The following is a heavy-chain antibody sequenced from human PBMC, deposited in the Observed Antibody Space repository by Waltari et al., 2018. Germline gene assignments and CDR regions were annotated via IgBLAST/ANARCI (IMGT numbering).Heavy chain of an antibody. D-gene: IGHD2-2*01. J-gene: IGHJ4*02. Sequence: QVQLVQSGAEVKKPGASVKVSCKASGYTFTGYYMHWVRQAPGQGLEWMGRINPNSGGTNYAQKFQGRVTMTRDTSISTAYMELSRLRSDDTAVYYCARAPYCSSTSCPYYFDYWGQGTLVTVSS. CDR2: INPNSGGT. CDR1: GYTFTGYY. CDR3: ARAPYCSSTSCPYYFDY. V-gene: IGHV1-2*06.